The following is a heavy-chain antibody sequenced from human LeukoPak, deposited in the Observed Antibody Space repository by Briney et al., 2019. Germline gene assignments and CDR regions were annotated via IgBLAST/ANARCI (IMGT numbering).Heavy chain of an antibody. CDR1: GGSISSSSAY. J-gene: IGHJ5*02. Sequence: SETLSLTCTVSGGSISSSSAYWSWIRQPPGKGLEWIGEINHSGSTNYNPSLKSRVTISVDTSKNQFSLKLSSVTAADTAVYYCARTTKYQFKWAGFDPWGQGTLVTVSS. CDR2: INHSGST. V-gene: IGHV4-39*07. D-gene: IGHD2-2*01. CDR3: ARTTKYQFKWAGFDP.